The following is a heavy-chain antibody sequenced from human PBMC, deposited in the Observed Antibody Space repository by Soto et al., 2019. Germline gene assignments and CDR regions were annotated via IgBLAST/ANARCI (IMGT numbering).Heavy chain of an antibody. CDR2: IGTSGATT. D-gene: IGHD5-18*01. V-gene: IGHV3-23*01. CDR3: ATLRNSYGPAF. Sequence: EVQLLESGGGLVQPGGSLRLSCAASGFTFTNYGMSWVRQAPGKGLEWVSSIGTSGATTYYADSVKGRFTISRDNSKNSRSLQMNSLRAEDRAVYYCATLRNSYGPAFWGQGTLVAVAS. J-gene: IGHJ4*02. CDR1: GFTFTNYG.